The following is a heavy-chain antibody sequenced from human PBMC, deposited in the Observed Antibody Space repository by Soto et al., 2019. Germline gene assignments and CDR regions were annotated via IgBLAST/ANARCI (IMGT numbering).Heavy chain of an antibody. Sequence: ASLKVSCKASGYTFTGYYMHWVRQAPGQGLEWMGWINPNSGGTNYAQKFQGRVTMTRDTSISTAYMELSRLRSDDTAVYYCARGGKERLHPLGDAFDIWGQGTMVTVSS. D-gene: IGHD1-26*01. CDR1: GYTFTGYY. V-gene: IGHV1-2*02. CDR2: INPNSGGT. J-gene: IGHJ3*02. CDR3: ARGGKERLHPLGDAFDI.